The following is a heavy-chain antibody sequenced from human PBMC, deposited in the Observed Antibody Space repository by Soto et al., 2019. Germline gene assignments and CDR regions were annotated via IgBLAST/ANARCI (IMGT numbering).Heavy chain of an antibody. CDR3: ARHVDTAMVSRGYWFDP. CDR2: IYYSGST. J-gene: IGHJ5*02. Sequence: SETLSLTCTVSGGSISSYYWSWIRQPPGKGLEWIGYIYYSGSTNYNPSLKSRVTISVETSKNQFSLKLSSVTAADTAVYYCARHVDTAMVSRGYWFDPWGQGTLVTVSS. V-gene: IGHV4-59*01. CDR1: GGSISSYY. D-gene: IGHD5-18*01.